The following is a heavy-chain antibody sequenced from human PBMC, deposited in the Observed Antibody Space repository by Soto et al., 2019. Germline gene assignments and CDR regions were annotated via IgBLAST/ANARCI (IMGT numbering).Heavy chain of an antibody. D-gene: IGHD3-22*01. Sequence: GGSLRLSCAASGFTFSTYSMNWVRQAPGKGLEWVACISYDGSNKHYADSAEGRFTISRDNSKSTVYLQMNSLRAEDTAIYYCAKDTYYYDSSGYYVFDYWGQGALVTVSS. V-gene: IGHV3-30*18. CDR2: ISYDGSNK. J-gene: IGHJ4*02. CDR3: AKDTYYYDSSGYYVFDY. CDR1: GFTFSTYS.